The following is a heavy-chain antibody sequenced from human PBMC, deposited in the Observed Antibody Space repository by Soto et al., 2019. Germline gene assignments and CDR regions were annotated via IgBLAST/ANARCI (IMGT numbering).Heavy chain of an antibody. CDR3: ARCRVPVSGGGYYSLFDN. Sequence: SETLSLTCTVAGGSVGSSSSYYWGWIRQPPGKGLEWIGNLYYNGKTYYKPSLQSRVTISADTSKNQFSLSLASMTAADAGVYYCARCRVPVSGGGYYSLFDNWGQGSPVT. J-gene: IGHJ4*02. CDR1: GGSVGSSSSYY. V-gene: IGHV4-39*01. CDR2: LYYNGKT. D-gene: IGHD2-15*01.